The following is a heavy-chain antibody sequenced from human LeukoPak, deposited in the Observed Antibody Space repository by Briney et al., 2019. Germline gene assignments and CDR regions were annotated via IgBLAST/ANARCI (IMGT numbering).Heavy chain of an antibody. D-gene: IGHD5-24*01. V-gene: IGHV3-53*01. CDR3: ARGAGYNYPYYFDY. CDR1: GFTVSSNY. CDR2: IYGGGNI. J-gene: IGHJ4*02. Sequence: GGSLRLSCAASGFTVSSNYMNWVRQAPGKGLEWASVIYGGGNIYYADSVKGRSTISRDNSKNTLYLQMNSLRAEDTAVYYCARGAGYNYPYYFDYWGQGTLVTVSS.